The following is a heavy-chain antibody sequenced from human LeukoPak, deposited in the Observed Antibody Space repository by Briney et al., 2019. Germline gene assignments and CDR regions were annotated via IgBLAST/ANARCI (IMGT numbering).Heavy chain of an antibody. Sequence: GGSLRLSCAASGFTFSSYAMSWVRQAPGKGLEWVSAISGSGGSTYYADSVKGRFTISRDNSKNTLYLQMDSLRAEDTAVYYCAKQLWWLVPGPLFDYWGQGTLVTVSS. V-gene: IGHV3-23*01. CDR1: GFTFSSYA. CDR3: AKQLWWLVPGPLFDY. J-gene: IGHJ4*02. CDR2: ISGSGGST. D-gene: IGHD6-19*01.